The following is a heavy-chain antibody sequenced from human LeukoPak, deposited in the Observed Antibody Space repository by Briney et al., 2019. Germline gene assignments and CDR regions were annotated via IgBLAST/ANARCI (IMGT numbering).Heavy chain of an antibody. CDR3: ATSLY. CDR1: GGSISSSSYY. V-gene: IGHV4-39*01. J-gene: IGHJ4*02. CDR2: IYYSGST. Sequence: SETLSLTCTVSGGSISSSSYYWGWIRQPPGKGLEWIGSIYYSGSTYYNPSLESRVTISVDTSKNQFSLKLSSVTAADTAVYYCATSLYWGQGILVTVSA.